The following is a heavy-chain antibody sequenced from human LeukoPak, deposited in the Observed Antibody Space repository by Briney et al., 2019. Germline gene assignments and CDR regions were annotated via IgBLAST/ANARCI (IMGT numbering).Heavy chain of an antibody. Sequence: GGSLRLSCAASGFTFSSYDMHWVRQATGKGLEWVSAIGTAGDTYYPGSVKGRFTISRENAKNSLYLQMNSLRAGDTAVYYCARGVGATTPLDYYYYYGMDVWGQGTTVTVSS. CDR1: GFTFSSYD. V-gene: IGHV3-13*01. D-gene: IGHD1-26*01. CDR3: ARGVGATTPLDYYYYYGMDV. CDR2: IGTAGDT. J-gene: IGHJ6*02.